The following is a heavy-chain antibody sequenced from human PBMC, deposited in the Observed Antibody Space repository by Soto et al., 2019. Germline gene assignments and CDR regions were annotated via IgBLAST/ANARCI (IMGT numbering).Heavy chain of an antibody. V-gene: IGHV1-69*13. CDR1: GGTFSSYA. D-gene: IGHD6-19*01. J-gene: IGHJ6*02. Sequence: ASVKVSCKASGGTFSSYAISWVRQAPGQGLEWMGGIIPIFGTANYAQKFQGRVTITADESTSTAYMELSSLRSEDTAVYYCARDPVIAVAGKIYYYYGMDVWGQGTTVTVSS. CDR2: IIPIFGTA. CDR3: ARDPVIAVAGKIYYYYGMDV.